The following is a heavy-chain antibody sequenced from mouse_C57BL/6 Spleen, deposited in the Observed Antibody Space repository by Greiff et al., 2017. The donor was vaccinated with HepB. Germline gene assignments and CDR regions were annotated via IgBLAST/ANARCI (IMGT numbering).Heavy chain of an antibody. CDR1: GYTFTDYY. CDR3: ARTPLFDV. J-gene: IGHJ1*03. CDR2: INPNNGGT. Sequence: EVQLQQSGPELVKPGASVKISCKASGYTFTDYYMNWVKQSHGKSLEWIGDINPNNGGTSYNQKFKGKATLTVDKSSSTADMELRSLTSEDSAVYYCARTPLFDVWGTGTTVTVSS. V-gene: IGHV1-26*01.